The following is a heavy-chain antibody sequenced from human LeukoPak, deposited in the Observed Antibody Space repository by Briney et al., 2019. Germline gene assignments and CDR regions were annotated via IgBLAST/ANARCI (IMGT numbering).Heavy chain of an antibody. V-gene: IGHV3-53*01. CDR1: GFTVSSNY. CDR3: AGGGGSGSYYTEFDT. CDR2: IYCGGST. J-gene: IGHJ5*02. Sequence: GGSLRLSCAASGFTVSSNYMSWVCQPPGKGLEWVSHIYCGGSTYYAASLKGRFTISRDESKNTLYLQMNCMTAGDTAVYYCAGGGGSGSYYTEFDTWGQGTLVTVSS. D-gene: IGHD3-10*01.